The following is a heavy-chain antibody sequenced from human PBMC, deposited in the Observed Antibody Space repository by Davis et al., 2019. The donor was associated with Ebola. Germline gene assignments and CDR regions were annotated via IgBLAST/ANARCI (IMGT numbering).Heavy chain of an antibody. CDR3: AAGGFTMIVLGTMDV. Sequence: SETLSLTCAVSGGSISSSHWWTWVRQPPGKGLEWIGEISHTVNTNYNPSLKSRVTISVDTSKNQFSLKLSSVTAADTAVYYCAAGGFTMIVLGTMDVWGKGTTVTVSS. D-gene: IGHD3-22*01. CDR1: GGSISSSHW. J-gene: IGHJ6*04. V-gene: IGHV4-4*02. CDR2: ISHTVNT.